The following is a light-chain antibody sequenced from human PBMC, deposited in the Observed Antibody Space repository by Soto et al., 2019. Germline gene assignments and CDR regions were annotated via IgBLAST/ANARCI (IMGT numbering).Light chain of an antibody. CDR1: QGISHY. Sequence: GDRVTITCRASQGISHYLAWYQQKPGKVPKLLIYAASTLQSGVPSRFSGSGSGTDFTLAISSLQPEDFATYYCQKYNSAPHTFGQGTKVEIK. J-gene: IGKJ1*01. CDR2: AAS. CDR3: QKYNSAPHT. V-gene: IGKV1-27*01.